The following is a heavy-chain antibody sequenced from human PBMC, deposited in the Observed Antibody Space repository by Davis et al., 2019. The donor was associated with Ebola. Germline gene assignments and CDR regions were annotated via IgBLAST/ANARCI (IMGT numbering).Heavy chain of an antibody. D-gene: IGHD3-22*01. J-gene: IGHJ4*02. CDR3: ARGRVSSGYYSDY. V-gene: IGHV3-33*01. Sequence: GESLKISCAASGFTFSSYGMHWVRQAPGKGLEWVAVIWYDGSNKYYADSVKGRFTISRDNSKNTLYLQMNSLRAEDTAVYYCARGRVSSGYYSDYWGQGTLVTVPS. CDR1: GFTFSSYG. CDR2: IWYDGSNK.